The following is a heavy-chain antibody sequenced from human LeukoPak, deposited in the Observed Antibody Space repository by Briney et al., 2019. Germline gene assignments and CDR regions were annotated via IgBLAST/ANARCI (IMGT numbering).Heavy chain of an antibody. CDR2: IYYSGST. V-gene: IGHV4-39*01. CDR1: GGSISSSSYY. Sequence: PSETLSLTCTVSGGSISSSSYYWGWIRQPPGKGLEWIGSIYYSGSTYYNPSLKSRVTISVDTSKNQFSLKLSSVTAADTAVYYRARHPDDYGAPDGWGQGTLVTVSS. D-gene: IGHD4-17*01. J-gene: IGHJ4*02. CDR3: ARHPDDYGAPDG.